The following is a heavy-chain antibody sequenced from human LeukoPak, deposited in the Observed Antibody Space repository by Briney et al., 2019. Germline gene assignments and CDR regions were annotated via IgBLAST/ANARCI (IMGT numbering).Heavy chain of an antibody. J-gene: IGHJ4*02. V-gene: IGHV4-34*01. D-gene: IGHD3-3*01. CDR2: INHSGST. CDR3: ARVYSSGYYAY. Sequence: SETLSLTCAVYGGSLSGYYWSWIRQPPGKGLEWIGEINHSGSTNYNPSLKSRVTISVDTSKNQFSLKLSSVTAADTAVYYCARVYSSGYYAYWGQGTLVTVSS. CDR1: GGSLSGYY.